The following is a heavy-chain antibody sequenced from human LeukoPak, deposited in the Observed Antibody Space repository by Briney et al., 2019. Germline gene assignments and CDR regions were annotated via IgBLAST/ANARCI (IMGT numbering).Heavy chain of an antibody. CDR2: ISSDGYRT. V-gene: IGHV3-30*18. CDR3: AKGLGTGSVLARPLHY. Sequence: GGSLRLSCAASGFPFSTFDMHWVRQAPDKGLQWVAFISSDGYRTDYPDSVRGRFTISRDNFKNTVDLQMISVTAEDTAMYFCAKGLGTGSVLARPLHYWGQGTLVTVSS. J-gene: IGHJ4*02. D-gene: IGHD3-10*01. CDR1: GFPFSTFD.